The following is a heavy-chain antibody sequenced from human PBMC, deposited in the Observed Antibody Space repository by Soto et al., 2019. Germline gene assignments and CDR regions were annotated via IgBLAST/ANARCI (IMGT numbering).Heavy chain of an antibody. CDR2: IIPICDAT. J-gene: IGHJ4*02. CDR3: ARDLTSGMGS. Sequence: QVQMVQSGAEVKKPGSSARVSCTGSGGTFSRHSISWVRQAPGQGLEWMGGIIPICDATYYAQKFQGRLTITADEYTTTFNMDLSVLRPEDTAIYSCARDLTSGMGSWGQGTLVTVS. D-gene: IGHD1-26*01. V-gene: IGHV1-69*01. CDR1: GGTFSRHS.